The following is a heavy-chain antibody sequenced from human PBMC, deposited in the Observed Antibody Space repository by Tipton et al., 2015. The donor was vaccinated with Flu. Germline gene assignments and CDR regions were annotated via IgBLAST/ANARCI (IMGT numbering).Heavy chain of an antibody. CDR3: ARGNYDFWSGKSGYFDY. Sequence: LRLSCTVSGGSISSYYWSWIRQPPGKGLEWIGYIYYSGSTNYNPSLKSRVTISVDTSKNQFSLKLSSVTAADTAVYYCARGNYDFWSGKSGYFDYWGQGTLVTVSS. V-gene: IGHV4-59*01. CDR1: GGSISSYY. J-gene: IGHJ4*02. D-gene: IGHD3-3*01. CDR2: IYYSGST.